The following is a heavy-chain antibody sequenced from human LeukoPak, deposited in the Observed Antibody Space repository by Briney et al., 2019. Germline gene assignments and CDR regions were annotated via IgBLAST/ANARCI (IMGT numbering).Heavy chain of an antibody. Sequence: SETLSLTCAVSGYSISSGYYWGWIRQPPGKGLEWIGSIYHSGSTYYNPSLKSRVTISVDTSKNQFSLKLSSVTAADTAVYYCARPYYDFWNGYFLYWGQGTLVTVSS. J-gene: IGHJ4*02. CDR3: ARPYYDFWNGYFLY. CDR2: IYHSGST. D-gene: IGHD3-3*01. CDR1: GYSISSGYY. V-gene: IGHV4-38-2*01.